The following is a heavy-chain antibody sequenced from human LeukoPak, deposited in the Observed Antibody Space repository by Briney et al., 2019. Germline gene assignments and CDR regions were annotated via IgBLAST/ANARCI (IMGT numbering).Heavy chain of an antibody. V-gene: IGHV3-30*02. CDR1: GFIFSSYG. CDR2: IRYDGSDK. D-gene: IGHD2-2*01. J-gene: IGHJ4*01. CDR3: AKDRERVLTSTSCSFDS. Sequence: GGSLRLSCAASGFIFSSYGMHWVRQAPGKGLEWVTFIRYDGSDKYYGDSVNGRFTISRDNTKNTVYLQMYSLRAEDTAVYYCAKDRERVLTSTSCSFDSWGHGTLVTVSS.